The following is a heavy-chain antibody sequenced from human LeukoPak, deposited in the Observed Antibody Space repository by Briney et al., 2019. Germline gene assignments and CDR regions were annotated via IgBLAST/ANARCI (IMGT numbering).Heavy chain of an antibody. CDR1: GLSVRGSY. V-gene: IGHV3-30*18. Sequence: PGGSLRLSCVASGLSVRGSYMSWVRQAPGKGLEWVAVISYNGSNQYYIDSVKGRFTISRDNSKDTVYLQMNSLRPDDTAVYYCAKGFSAGTMDYWGQGTLVTVSS. D-gene: IGHD1-1*01. J-gene: IGHJ4*02. CDR3: AKGFSAGTMDY. CDR2: ISYNGSNQ.